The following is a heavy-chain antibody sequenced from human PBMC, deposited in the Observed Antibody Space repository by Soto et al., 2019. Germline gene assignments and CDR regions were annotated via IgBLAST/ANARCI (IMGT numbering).Heavy chain of an antibody. CDR1: GYTFRTYA. J-gene: IGHJ5*02. CDR2: ITPSNGDT. Sequence: QVQLEQSGAEVKKPGASVRVSCKASGYTFRTYAISWVRQAPGQGLQWMGWITPSNGDTNFAQNFQGRVTMTTETSTSTVYMDLRSLRSDDTAVYYCARGRFDFSPSLDPWGQGTLVTVSS. CDR3: ARGRFDFSPSLDP. V-gene: IGHV1-18*01. D-gene: IGHD3-3*01.